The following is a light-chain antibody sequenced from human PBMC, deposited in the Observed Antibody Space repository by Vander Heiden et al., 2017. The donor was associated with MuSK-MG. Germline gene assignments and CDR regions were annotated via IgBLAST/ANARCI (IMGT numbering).Light chain of an antibody. CDR3: QQSYNIPYT. CDR1: QSISTF. V-gene: IGKV1-39*01. CDR2: TSS. Sequence: DIQMTQSPSSLSASIGDRVTITCRASQSISTFLSWYQQKSGKAPKLMMHTSSSLQRGVPSRFSGSGSGAEFTFIISGLQPEDFATYYCQQSYNIPYTFGQGTKVEI. J-gene: IGKJ2*01.